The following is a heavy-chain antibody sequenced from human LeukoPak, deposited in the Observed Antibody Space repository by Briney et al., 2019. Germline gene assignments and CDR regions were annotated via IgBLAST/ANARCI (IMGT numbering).Heavy chain of an antibody. CDR2: TIPICGIA. Sequence: SVKVSCKASGGTFSSYAISWVRQAPGQGLEWMGRTIPICGIANYAQKFQGRVTITADKSTSTAYMELSSLRSEDTAVYYCARGRPSHGLLLWFGESWGQGTLVTVSS. D-gene: IGHD3-10*01. CDR3: ARGRPSHGLLLWFGES. V-gene: IGHV1-69*04. J-gene: IGHJ4*02. CDR1: GGTFSSYA.